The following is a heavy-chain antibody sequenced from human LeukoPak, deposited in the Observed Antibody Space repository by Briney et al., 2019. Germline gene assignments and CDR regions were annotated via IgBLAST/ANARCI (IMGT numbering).Heavy chain of an antibody. J-gene: IGHJ6*03. V-gene: IGHV4-38-2*02. CDR1: GYSISSGYY. Sequence: PSETLSLTCTVSGYSISSGYYWAWIRQPPGKGLQWIGNIYHSGNTYYNPSLKSRVSISVDTSKNQFSLRLTSVTAADTAVYYCARGAAAAAIYYYYYYYMDVWGKGTTVTVSS. CDR2: IYHSGNT. CDR3: ARGAAAAAIYYYYYYYMDV. D-gene: IGHD6-13*01.